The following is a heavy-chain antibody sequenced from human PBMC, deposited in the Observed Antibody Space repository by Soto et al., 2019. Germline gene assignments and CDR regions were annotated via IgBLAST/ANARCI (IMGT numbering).Heavy chain of an antibody. V-gene: IGHV4-61*01. J-gene: IGHJ5*02. Sequence: SETLSLTCTVSGGSVSSGSYYWSWIRQPPGKGLEWIGYIYYSGSTNYNPSLKSRVTISVDTSKNQFSLKLSSVTAADTAVYYCARELNYYDSSGYYYEGYNWFDPWGQGTLVTVSS. CDR3: ARELNYYDSSGYYYEGYNWFDP. D-gene: IGHD3-22*01. CDR2: IYYSGST. CDR1: GGSVSSGSYY.